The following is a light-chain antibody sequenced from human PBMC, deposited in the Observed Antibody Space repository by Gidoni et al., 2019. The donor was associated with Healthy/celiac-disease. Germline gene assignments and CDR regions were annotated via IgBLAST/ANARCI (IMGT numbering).Light chain of an antibody. CDR3: QQYYSFPLT. Sequence: VVWMTQSPSLLSASTGDRVTISCRMSPGISSYLAWYQQKQGKAPELLSYAASTLQSGVPSRCSGSGSGTDSTRTISCLQSEDVATYYCQQYYSFPLTFGGGTKVEIK. V-gene: IGKV1D-8*01. CDR2: AAS. J-gene: IGKJ4*01. CDR1: PGISSY.